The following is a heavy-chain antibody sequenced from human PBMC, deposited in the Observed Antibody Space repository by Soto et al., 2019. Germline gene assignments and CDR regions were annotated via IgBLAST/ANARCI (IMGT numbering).Heavy chain of an antibody. Sequence: GGSLRLSCAASGFTFSSYSMNWVRQAPGKGLEWVSSISSSSSYIYYADSVKGRFTISRDNAKNSLYLQMNSLRAEDTAVYYCARSRWVVAASNHPFDYWGQGTLVTVSS. J-gene: IGHJ4*02. CDR1: GFTFSSYS. CDR3: ARSRWVVAASNHPFDY. D-gene: IGHD2-15*01. CDR2: ISSSSSYI. V-gene: IGHV3-21*01.